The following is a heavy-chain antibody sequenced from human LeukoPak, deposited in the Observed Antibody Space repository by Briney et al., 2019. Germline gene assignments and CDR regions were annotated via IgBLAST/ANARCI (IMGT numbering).Heavy chain of an antibody. V-gene: IGHV2-5*02. CDR1: GFSLSTRGVG. D-gene: IGHD3-22*01. Sequence: SGPTLVYPTQTLTLTCTFSGFSLSTRGVGVGWIRQPPGKALEWLSLIYWDDDKRYSPSLKSRLTITKDTSKNQVVLTMTNMDPVDTATYYCAHTYDSSAPDAFDIWGQGTMVTVSS. CDR3: AHTYDSSAPDAFDI. CDR2: IYWDDDK. J-gene: IGHJ3*02.